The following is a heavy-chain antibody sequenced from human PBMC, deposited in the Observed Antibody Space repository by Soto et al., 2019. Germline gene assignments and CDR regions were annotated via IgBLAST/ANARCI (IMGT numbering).Heavy chain of an antibody. Sequence: VXSVEVSCRDSCYTFTSYGISWWRQAPVQGLEWMGWISAYNGNTNYAQKLQGRVTMTTDTSTSTAYMELRSLRSDDTAVYYCAREMGYSGYVGPFDPWGQGTLVTVSS. CDR2: ISAYNGNT. CDR1: CYTFTSYG. J-gene: IGHJ5*02. D-gene: IGHD5-12*01. V-gene: IGHV1-18*01. CDR3: AREMGYSGYVGPFDP.